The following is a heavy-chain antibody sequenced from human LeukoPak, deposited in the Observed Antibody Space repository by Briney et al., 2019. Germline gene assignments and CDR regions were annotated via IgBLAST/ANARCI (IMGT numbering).Heavy chain of an antibody. CDR3: AASRIAVAGTAPDY. Sequence: SQTLSLTCAISGDTVSSNSAAWNWIRQSPSRGLEWLGRTYYRSKWYNDHAVSVKSRITINPDTSKNQFSLQLNSVTPEDTAVYYCAASRIAVAGTAPDYWGQGTLVTVSS. CDR1: GDTVSSNSAA. J-gene: IGHJ4*02. CDR2: TYYRSKWYN. D-gene: IGHD6-19*01. V-gene: IGHV6-1*01.